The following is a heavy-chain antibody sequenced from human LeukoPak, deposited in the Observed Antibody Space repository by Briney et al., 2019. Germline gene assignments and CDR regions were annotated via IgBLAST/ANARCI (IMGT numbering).Heavy chain of an antibody. CDR3: ARAREQWLVVYYYYYMDV. Sequence: ASVKVSCKASGYTFTSYGISWVRQAPGQGLEWMGWISAYNGNTNYPQKLQGRVTMTTDTSTSTAYMELRSLRSDDTAVYYCARAREQWLVVYYYYYMDVWGKGTTVTVSS. CDR2: ISAYNGNT. V-gene: IGHV1-18*01. CDR1: GYTFTSYG. J-gene: IGHJ6*03. D-gene: IGHD6-19*01.